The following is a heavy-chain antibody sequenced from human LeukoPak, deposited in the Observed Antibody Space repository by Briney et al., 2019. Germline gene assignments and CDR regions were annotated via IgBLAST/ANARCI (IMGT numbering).Heavy chain of an antibody. V-gene: IGHV3-23*01. CDR3: AKVNAGSAFDY. CDR1: GFTFSTHR. J-gene: IGHJ4*02. CDR2: ISGSGGST. Sequence: GGSLRLSCAASGFTFSTHRMHWVRQAPGKGLEWVSAISGSGGSTYFADSVKGRFTISRDNSKNTLYLQMNSLRAEDTAVYYCAKVNAGSAFDYWGQGTLVTVSS.